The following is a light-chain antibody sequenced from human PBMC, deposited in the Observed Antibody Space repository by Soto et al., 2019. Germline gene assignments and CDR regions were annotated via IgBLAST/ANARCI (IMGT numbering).Light chain of an antibody. CDR1: QGISNF. V-gene: IGKV1-27*01. J-gene: IGKJ5*01. CDR2: AAS. Sequence: DIQMTQSPSSLSASVGDRVTITCRASQGISNFLAWYQQKPGKVPKLLISAASTLQSGVPSRFSDSGSGTDFTLTITSLQPEDVATYYCQKYSSVITFGQGTRLETK. CDR3: QKYSSVIT.